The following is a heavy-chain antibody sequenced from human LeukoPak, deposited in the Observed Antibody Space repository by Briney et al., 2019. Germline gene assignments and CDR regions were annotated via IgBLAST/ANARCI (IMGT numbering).Heavy chain of an antibody. CDR3: AKVSARLWFGENDY. CDR1: GFTFSSYG. CDR2: ISYDGSNK. Sequence: GGSLRLSRAASGFTFSSYGMHWVRQAPGKGLEWMAVISYDGSNKYYADSVKGRFTISRDNSKNTLYLQMNSLRAEDTAVYYCAKVSARLWFGENDYWGQGTLVTVSS. D-gene: IGHD3-10*01. J-gene: IGHJ4*02. V-gene: IGHV3-30*18.